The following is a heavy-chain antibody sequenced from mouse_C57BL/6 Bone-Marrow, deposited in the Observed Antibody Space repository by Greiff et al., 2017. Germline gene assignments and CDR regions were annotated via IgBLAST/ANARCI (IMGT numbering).Heavy chain of an antibody. Sequence: QVQLKQPGAELVMPGASVKLSCKASGYTFTSYWMHWVKQRPGQGLEWIGELDPSDSYTNYNQQFKGKSTLTVDKSSSTAYMQLSSLSSEDSAVYDCASDGYFWYFDVWGTGTTVTVSS. J-gene: IGHJ1*03. V-gene: IGHV1-69*01. CDR2: LDPSDSYT. CDR3: ASDGYFWYFDV. CDR1: GYTFTSYW. D-gene: IGHD2-3*01.